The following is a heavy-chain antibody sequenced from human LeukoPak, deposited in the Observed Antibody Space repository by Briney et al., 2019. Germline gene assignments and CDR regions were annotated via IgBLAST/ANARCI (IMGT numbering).Heavy chain of an antibody. V-gene: IGHV4-39*01. J-gene: IGHJ6*03. CDR1: GGSISSSPYY. Sequence: SETLSLTCTVSGGSISSSPYYWGWIRQPPGKGLEWIGSIYYSGSTYDNPSLKSRVTISVDRTKSQSSLKLSSVTAADTAVYYCARHDPSGVVYMDGWGKRSAVTVSS. CDR2: IYYSGST. D-gene: IGHD2-15*01. CDR3: ARHDPSGVVYMDG.